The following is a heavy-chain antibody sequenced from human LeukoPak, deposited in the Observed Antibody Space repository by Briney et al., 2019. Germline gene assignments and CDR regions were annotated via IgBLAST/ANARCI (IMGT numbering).Heavy chain of an antibody. CDR3: ARDRRDGYKYDY. D-gene: IGHD5-24*01. V-gene: IGHV1-46*01. CDR2: INPGGGST. J-gene: IGHJ4*02. CDR1: GYIFTNYY. Sequence: GASVKVSCKAAGYIFTNYYLHWVRQAPGQGLEWMGIINPGGGSTSYAQKFQGRVTMTRDTSTSTVYMELSSLRSEDTAVYYCARDRRDGYKYDYWGQGTLVTVSS.